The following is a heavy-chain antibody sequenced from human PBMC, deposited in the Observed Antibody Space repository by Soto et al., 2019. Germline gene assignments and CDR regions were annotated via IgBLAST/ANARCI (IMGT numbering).Heavy chain of an antibody. CDR3: ARGATVTREYFYGMDV. V-gene: IGHV1-69*13. Sequence: ASVKVSCKTSGCSFSNYAISWVRQAPGQGLEWMGAIIPMFGTANYAQMFQGRVTITADESTNTAYMEVSSLRSEDSAVYYCARGATVTREYFYGMDVWGQGTTVTVSS. CDR2: IIPMFGTA. CDR1: GCSFSNYA. D-gene: IGHD4-4*01. J-gene: IGHJ6*02.